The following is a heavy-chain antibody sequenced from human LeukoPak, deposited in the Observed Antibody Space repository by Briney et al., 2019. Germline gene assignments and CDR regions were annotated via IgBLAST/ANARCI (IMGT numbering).Heavy chain of an antibody. CDR2: IYYSGST. V-gene: IGHV4-39*07. CDR1: GGSISSSSYY. J-gene: IGHJ5*02. CDR3: ALLTMVRTSNWFDP. D-gene: IGHD3-10*01. Sequence: SETLSLTCTVSGGSISSSSYYWGWIRQPPGKGLEWIGSIYYSGSTYYNPSLKSRVTISLDTSKNQFSLNLSSVTAAVTAVYYCALLTMVRTSNWFDPWGQGTLVTVSS.